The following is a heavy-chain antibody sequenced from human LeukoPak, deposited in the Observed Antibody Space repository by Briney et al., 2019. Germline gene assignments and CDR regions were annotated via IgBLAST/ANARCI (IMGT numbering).Heavy chain of an antibody. CDR1: GGSFSGYY. V-gene: IGHV4-34*01. CDR2: INHSGST. CDR3: ARGNWFDP. Sequence: SETLSLTCAVYGGSFSGYYWSWIRQPPGKGLEWIGEINHSGSTNYNPSLKSRVTISVDTSKNQFSLKLSSVTAADTAVNYCARGNWFDPWGQGTLVTVSS. J-gene: IGHJ5*02.